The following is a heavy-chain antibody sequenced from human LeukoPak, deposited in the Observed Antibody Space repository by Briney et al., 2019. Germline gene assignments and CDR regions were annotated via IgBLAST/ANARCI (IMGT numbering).Heavy chain of an antibody. Sequence: SETLSLTCAVYGGSFSGDYWSWIRQPPGRGLEWIGEINHSGSTNYNPSLKSRVNISVDTSKNQFYLKLSSVTAADTAVYYCAREGKDIVVVVAATRSGWFDPWGQGTLVTVSS. J-gene: IGHJ5*02. CDR2: INHSGST. CDR3: AREGKDIVVVVAATRSGWFDP. CDR1: GGSFSGDY. D-gene: IGHD2-15*01. V-gene: IGHV4-34*01.